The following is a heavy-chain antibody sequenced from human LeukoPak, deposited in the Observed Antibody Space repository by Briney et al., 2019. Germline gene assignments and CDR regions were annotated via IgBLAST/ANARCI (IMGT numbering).Heavy chain of an antibody. Sequence: GGSLRLSCAASGFYFNDYDMHWVRHAAGKRLEWVSGIGTVADTFYPDSVKGRFTISRENAKNSVYLQMNSLSPGDTAIYYCIRGWGGRGRSWGALDLWGQGILVTVSS. CDR1: GFYFNDYD. V-gene: IGHV3-13*01. J-gene: IGHJ5*02. D-gene: IGHD3-16*01. CDR2: IGTVADT. CDR3: IRGWGGRGRSWGALDL.